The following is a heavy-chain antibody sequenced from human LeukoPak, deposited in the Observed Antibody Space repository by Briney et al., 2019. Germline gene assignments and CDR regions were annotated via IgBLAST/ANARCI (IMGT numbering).Heavy chain of an antibody. V-gene: IGHV3-30*18. J-gene: IGHJ4*02. D-gene: IGHD3-3*01. CDR2: ISYDGSNK. Sequence: GRSLRLSCAASGFTFSSYGMHWVRQAPGKGLEWVAVISYDGSNKYYADSVQGRFTISRDNSKNTVYLQMHSLRPEDTAVYYCAKGAILFWSGYSFDYWGQGTPVTVSS. CDR1: GFTFSSYG. CDR3: AKGAILFWSGYSFDY.